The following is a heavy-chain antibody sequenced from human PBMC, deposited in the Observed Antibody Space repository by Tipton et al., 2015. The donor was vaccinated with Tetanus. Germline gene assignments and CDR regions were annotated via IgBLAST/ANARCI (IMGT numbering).Heavy chain of an antibody. Sequence: SLRLSCAASGFTFSTHGMHWVRQAPGKGLEWVALVWYDGTRKYYTESVEGRFTISRDNSKNTLYLQMNSPRAEDTAVYYCAREADCSGGSCFSGDFDNWGQGTQVTVSS. D-gene: IGHD2-15*01. CDR3: AREADCSGGSCFSGDFDN. CDR2: VWYDGTRK. CDR1: GFTFSTHG. J-gene: IGHJ4*02. V-gene: IGHV3-33*01.